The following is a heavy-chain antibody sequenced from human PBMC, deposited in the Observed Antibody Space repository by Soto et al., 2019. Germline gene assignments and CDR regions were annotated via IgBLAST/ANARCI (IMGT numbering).Heavy chain of an antibody. Sequence: GASVKVSCKASGNTVPYYAIHWVRQAPGQRLEWMGWINAGNGNTKYSQKFQGRVTITRDTSASTAYMELSSLRSEDTAVYYCARDPQTGYSSGWYNWFDPWGQGTLVTVSS. J-gene: IGHJ5*02. D-gene: IGHD6-19*01. CDR3: ARDPQTGYSSGWYNWFDP. CDR2: INAGNGNT. CDR1: GNTVPYYA. V-gene: IGHV1-3*01.